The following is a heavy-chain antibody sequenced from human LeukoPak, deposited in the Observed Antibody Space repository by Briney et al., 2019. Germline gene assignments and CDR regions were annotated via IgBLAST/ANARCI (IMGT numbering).Heavy chain of an antibody. CDR2: ISGDGRGT. V-gene: IGHV3-74*01. CDR1: GFIFTDYW. J-gene: IGHJ4*02. CDR3: ASGSYFDY. Sequence: GGSLRLSCAASGFIFTDYWMHWVRQGPGKELVWVARISGDGRGTTYVDSVKGRFTISRDNAKNSLYLQMNSLRAEDTAVYYCASGSYFDYWGQGTLVTVSS. D-gene: IGHD1-26*01.